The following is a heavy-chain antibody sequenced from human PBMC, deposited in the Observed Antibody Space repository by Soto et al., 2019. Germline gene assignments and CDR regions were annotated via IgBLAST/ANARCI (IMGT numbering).Heavy chain of an antibody. CDR3: ARVAPEYSSTPRRFDF. D-gene: IGHD6-13*01. J-gene: IGHJ4*02. CDR1: GFTFGFYA. Sequence: EVQLLESGGGLVQPGGSLRLSFAASGFTFGFYAMSWVRQAPGKGLEWVSSISGSGGSIYYAHSVKGRFTISRDKTKNTLDLQMNSLRAEDTAVYHCARVAPEYSSTPRRFDFWGQGTLVTVSS. CDR2: ISGSGGSI. V-gene: IGHV3-23*01.